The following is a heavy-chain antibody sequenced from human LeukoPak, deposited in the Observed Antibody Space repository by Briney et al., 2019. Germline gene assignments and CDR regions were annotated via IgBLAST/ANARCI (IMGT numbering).Heavy chain of an antibody. Sequence: SETLSLTCTVFGGSISSSSYYWGWIRQPPGKGLEWIGSIYYSGSTYYNPSLKSRVTISVDTSKNQFSLKLSSVTAADTAVYYCARKVSSSWTNDYWGQGTLVTVSS. D-gene: IGHD6-13*01. J-gene: IGHJ4*02. V-gene: IGHV4-39*07. CDR1: GGSISSSSYY. CDR3: ARKVSSSWTNDY. CDR2: IYYSGST.